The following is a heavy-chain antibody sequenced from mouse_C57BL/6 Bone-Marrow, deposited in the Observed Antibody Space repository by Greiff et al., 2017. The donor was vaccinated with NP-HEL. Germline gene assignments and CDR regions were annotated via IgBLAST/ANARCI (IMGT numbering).Heavy chain of an antibody. D-gene: IGHD1-1*01. J-gene: IGHJ4*01. CDR3: AKGSSYLYYYAMDY. CDR1: GYTFTSYG. V-gene: IGHV1-81*01. Sequence: QVQLQQSGAELARPGASVKLSCKASGYTFTSYGISWVKQSTGQGLEWIGEIYPRSGNTNYNEKFKGKATLTADKSSSTAYMELRSLTSEDSAVYFGAKGSSYLYYYAMDYWGQGTAVTVSS. CDR2: IYPRSGNT.